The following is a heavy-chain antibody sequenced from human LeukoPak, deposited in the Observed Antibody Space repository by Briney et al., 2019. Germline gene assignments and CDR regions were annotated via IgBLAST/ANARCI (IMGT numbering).Heavy chain of an antibody. V-gene: IGHV4-30-4*01. Sequence: PSETLSLTCTVSGGSISSGDYYWSWIRQPPGKGLEWIGYIYYSGSTYYNPSLKSRVTISVDTSKNQFSLKLSSVTAADTAVYYCARMDGSGDEYYFDYWGQRTLATVSS. D-gene: IGHD3-10*01. CDR2: IYYSGST. J-gene: IGHJ4*02. CDR1: GGSISSGDYY. CDR3: ARMDGSGDEYYFDY.